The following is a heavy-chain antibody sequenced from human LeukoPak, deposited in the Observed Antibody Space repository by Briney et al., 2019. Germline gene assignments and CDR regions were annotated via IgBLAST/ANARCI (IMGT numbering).Heavy chain of an antibody. J-gene: IGHJ4*02. CDR2: ISTSSSYI. V-gene: IGHV3-21*01. CDR3: ARSYSFGISFFDY. Sequence: GGSLRLSCAASGFTFNRYNMNWVRRAPGKGLEWVSSISTSSSYIYYADSVRGRFTISRDNAKDSLYLQMNSLRAEDTAVYYCARSYSFGISFFDYWGQGTLVTVSS. CDR1: GFTFNRYN. D-gene: IGHD5-18*01.